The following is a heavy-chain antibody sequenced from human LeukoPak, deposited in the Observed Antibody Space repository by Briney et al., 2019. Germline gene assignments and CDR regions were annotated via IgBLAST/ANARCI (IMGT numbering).Heavy chain of an antibody. V-gene: IGHV4-39*01. CDR2: ILFTGST. J-gene: IGHJ4*02. D-gene: IGHD1-1*01. CDR1: GESIITSGFY. CDR3: ATLAGLTTV. Sequence: SETLSLTCTVSGESIITSGFYWDWIRQPPGKGLEWIGSILFTGSTYYNPSLRSRVLISLDTSKNQFSLTLTSVTAADTAVYYCATLAGLTTVWGRGNLATVCS.